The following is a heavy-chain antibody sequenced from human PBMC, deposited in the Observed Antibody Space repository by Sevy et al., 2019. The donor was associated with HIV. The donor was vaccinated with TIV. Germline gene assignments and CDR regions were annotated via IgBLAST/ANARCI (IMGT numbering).Heavy chain of an antibody. V-gene: IGHV7-4-1*02. CDR1: GYTFTTQA. J-gene: IGHJ4*02. Sequence: ASVKVSCRTSGYTFTTQAINWVRQAPGQGLEWMGWINTKTGNPTYAQGFTGRIVFSMDTSVNTAYLQINNLKTADTAVYYCARSPYAVSREDVRGFAYWGQGTLVTVSS. D-gene: IGHD3-16*01. CDR3: ARSPYAVSREDVRGFAY. CDR2: INTKTGNP.